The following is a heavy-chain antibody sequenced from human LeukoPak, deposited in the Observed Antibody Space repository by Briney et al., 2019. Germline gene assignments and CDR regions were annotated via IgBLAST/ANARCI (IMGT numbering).Heavy chain of an antibody. V-gene: IGHV3-23*01. Sequence: PGGSLRLSCAASGFTFSSYAMSWVRQAPGKGLEWVSAISGSGGSTYYADSVKGRFTISRDNSKNTLYLQVNSLRAEDTAVYYCAKDRGLLWFGEPDYWGQGTLVTVSS. CDR2: ISGSGGST. J-gene: IGHJ4*02. D-gene: IGHD3-10*01. CDR1: GFTFSSYA. CDR3: AKDRGLLWFGEPDY.